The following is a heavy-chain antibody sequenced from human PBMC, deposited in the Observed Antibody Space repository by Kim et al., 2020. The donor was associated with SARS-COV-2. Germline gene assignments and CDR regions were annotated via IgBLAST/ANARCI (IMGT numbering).Heavy chain of an antibody. D-gene: IGHD3-3*01. CDR1: GGSFSGYY. CDR2: INHSGST. Sequence: SETLSLTCAVYGGSFSGYYWSWIRQPPGKGLEWIGEINHSGSTNYNPSLKSRVTISVDTSKNQFSLKLSSVTAADTAVYYCARAYRITIFGPKKRSGMDVWGQGTTVTVSS. CDR3: ARAYRITIFGPKKRSGMDV. J-gene: IGHJ6*02. V-gene: IGHV4-34*01.